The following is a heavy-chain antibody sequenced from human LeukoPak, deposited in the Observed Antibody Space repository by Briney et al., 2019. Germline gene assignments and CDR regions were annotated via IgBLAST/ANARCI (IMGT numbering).Heavy chain of an antibody. Sequence: ASVKVSCKASGYTFAGYYMHWVRQAPGPGLEWMGWIFPNGGGTKYAQKFQGRVTVTRDTSISTAYMELSRLRSDDTAVYYCARGQLTEIDYWGQGTLVTVSS. CDR1: GYTFAGYY. CDR3: ARGQLTEIDY. J-gene: IGHJ4*02. D-gene: IGHD5-24*01. CDR2: IFPNGGGT. V-gene: IGHV1-2*02.